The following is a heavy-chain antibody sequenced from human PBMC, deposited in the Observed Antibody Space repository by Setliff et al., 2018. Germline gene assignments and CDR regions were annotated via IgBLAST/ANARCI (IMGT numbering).Heavy chain of an antibody. CDR3: ARQSVRGLADNNWFDP. J-gene: IGHJ5*02. V-gene: IGHV4-38-2*01. CDR2: IYYSGNT. CDR1: VYSISRDCH. Sequence: SETLSLTCAVSVYSISRDCHWGWIRQPPGKGLEWIGSIYYSGNTYYNASLKGRVTISGDTSKNQFSLKLTSVTAADTAIYYCARQSVRGLADNNWFDPWGQGTLVTVSS. D-gene: IGHD2-15*01.